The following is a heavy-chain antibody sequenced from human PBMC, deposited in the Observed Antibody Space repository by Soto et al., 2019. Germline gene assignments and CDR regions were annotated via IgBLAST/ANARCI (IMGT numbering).Heavy chain of an antibody. CDR3: ARDKITGLFDY. V-gene: IGHV4-39*07. D-gene: IGHD2-8*02. J-gene: IGHJ4*02. CDR1: GGSIRSGDYY. Sequence: SETLSLTCTVSGGSIRSGDYYWSWIRQPPGTGLEWIGEINHSGSTNYNPSLKSRVTISVDTSKNQFSLKLTSVTAADTAVYYCARDKITGLFDYWGQGTLVT. CDR2: INHSGST.